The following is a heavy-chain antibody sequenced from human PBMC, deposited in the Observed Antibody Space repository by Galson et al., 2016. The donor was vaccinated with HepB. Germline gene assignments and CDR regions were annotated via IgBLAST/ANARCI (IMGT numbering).Heavy chain of an antibody. CDR2: ISSSSRTI. V-gene: IGHV3-48*02. J-gene: IGHJ6*02. CDR3: ATTKLIGYGMDV. Sequence: SLRLSCAASGFTFSSYSMNWVRQAPGKGLEWMSYISSSSRTIYYADPVKGRFTISRDNAKNSLYLQMNSLRDEEPAVYFCATTKLIGYGMDVWGQGTTVSVSS. CDR1: GFTFSSYS. D-gene: IGHD1-1*01.